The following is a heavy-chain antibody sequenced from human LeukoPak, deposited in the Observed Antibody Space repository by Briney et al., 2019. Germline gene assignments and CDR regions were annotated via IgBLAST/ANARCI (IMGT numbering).Heavy chain of an antibody. J-gene: IGHJ4*02. V-gene: IGHV1-24*01. D-gene: IGHD3-9*01. CDR1: GYTLTELS. Sequence: ASVKVSCKVSGYTLTELSMHWVRQAPGKGLEWMGGFDPEDGETIYAQKFQGRVTMTGDTSTDTAYMELSSLRSEDTAVYYCATLLRYFDWSTLDYWGQGTLVTVSS. CDR3: ATLLRYFDWSTLDY. CDR2: FDPEDGET.